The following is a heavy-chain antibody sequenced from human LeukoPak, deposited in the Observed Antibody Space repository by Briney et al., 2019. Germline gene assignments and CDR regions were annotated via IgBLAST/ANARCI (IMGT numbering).Heavy chain of an antibody. CDR1: GGSFSGYY. J-gene: IGHJ4*02. CDR2: INHSGST. Sequence: SETLSLTCAVYGGSFSGYYWSWIRQPPGKGLEWIGEINHSGSTNYNPSLKSRVTISVDTSKNQFSLKLSSVTAADTAVYYCARAHLGYCTNGVCFYFDYWGQGTLVTVSS. CDR3: ARAHLGYCTNGVCFYFDY. D-gene: IGHD2-8*01. V-gene: IGHV4-34*01.